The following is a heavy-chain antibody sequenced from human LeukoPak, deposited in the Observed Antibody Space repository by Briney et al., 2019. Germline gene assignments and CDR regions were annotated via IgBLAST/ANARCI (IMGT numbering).Heavy chain of an antibody. Sequence: GGSLRLSCAASGFTFSSYAMSWVRQAPGKGLEWVSVISGSGTSTYYTDSAKGRFTISRDNSKNTLYLQLNSLRAEDTAVYYCAKLPGISAAVVLGDYWGLGTLVTVSS. CDR1: GFTFSSYA. CDR2: ISGSGTST. J-gene: IGHJ4*02. CDR3: AKLPGISAAVVLGDY. V-gene: IGHV3-23*01. D-gene: IGHD6-13*01.